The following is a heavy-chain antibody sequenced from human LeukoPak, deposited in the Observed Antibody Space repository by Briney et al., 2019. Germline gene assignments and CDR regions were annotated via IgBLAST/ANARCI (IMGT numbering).Heavy chain of an antibody. V-gene: IGHV3-23*01. CDR3: ARVGYCSTTSCYWRAFDY. CDR1: GFTFSSYA. CDR2: ISGSGGST. Sequence: GGSLRLSCAASGFTFSSYAMSWVRQAPGKGLEWVSAISGSGGSTYYADSVKGRFTISRDNSKNTLYLQMNSLRAEDTAVYYCARVGYCSTTSCYWRAFDYWGQGTLVTVSS. J-gene: IGHJ4*02. D-gene: IGHD2-2*01.